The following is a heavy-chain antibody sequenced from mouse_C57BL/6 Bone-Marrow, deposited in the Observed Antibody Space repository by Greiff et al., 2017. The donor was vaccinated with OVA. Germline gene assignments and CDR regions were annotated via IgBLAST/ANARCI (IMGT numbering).Heavy chain of an antibody. J-gene: IGHJ2*01. D-gene: IGHD1-1*01. Sequence: VQLQQPGAELVMPGASVKLSCKASGYTFTSYWMHWVKQRPGQGLEWIGEIDPSDSYTNYNQKFKGKSTLTVDKSSGTAYMQLSSLTSEDSAVYYCARGGYYGSSSYFDYWGQGTTLTVSS. CDR2: IDPSDSYT. CDR1: GYTFTSYW. CDR3: ARGGYYGSSSYFDY. V-gene: IGHV1-69*01.